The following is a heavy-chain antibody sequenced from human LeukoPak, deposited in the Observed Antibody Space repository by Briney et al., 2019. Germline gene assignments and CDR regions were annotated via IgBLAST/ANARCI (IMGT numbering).Heavy chain of an antibody. CDR2: ISWDGGST. V-gene: IGHV3-43D*03. Sequence: PGGSLRLSCAASGFTFDDYAMHWVRQAPGKGLEWVSLISWDGGSTYYADSVKGRFTISRDNSKNSLYLQMNSLRAEDTALYYCAKDMAAYYYASGNIDYWGQGTLVTVFS. D-gene: IGHD3-10*01. J-gene: IGHJ4*02. CDR3: AKDMAAYYYASGNIDY. CDR1: GFTFDDYA.